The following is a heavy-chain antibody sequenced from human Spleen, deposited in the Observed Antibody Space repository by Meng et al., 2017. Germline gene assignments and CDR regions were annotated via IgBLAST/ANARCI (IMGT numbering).Heavy chain of an antibody. D-gene: IGHD6-19*01. CDR2: IFPGGST. CDR1: GGSINNNY. J-gene: IGHJ5*02. Sequence: SETLSLTCSVSGGSINNNYWSWIRQPVGKGLDWIGRIFPGGSTTYNPSLQSRVTMSVDTSKNQFSLRLRSVTAADTAVYFCARESHSGGWYDNWGQGTLVTVSS. V-gene: IGHV4-4*07. CDR3: ARESHSGGWYDN.